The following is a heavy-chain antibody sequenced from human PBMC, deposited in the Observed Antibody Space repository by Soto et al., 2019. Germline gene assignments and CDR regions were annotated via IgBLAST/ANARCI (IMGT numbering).Heavy chain of an antibody. CDR1: GRSISSYY. V-gene: IGHV4-59*08. Sequence: PSETLSLTCTVSGRSISSYYWSWIRQPPGKGLEWIGYIYYSGSTNYNPSLKSRVTISVDTSKNQFSLKLSSVTAADTAVYYCARRSGPGFDYWGQGTLVTVSS. J-gene: IGHJ4*02. CDR2: IYYSGST. CDR3: ARRSGPGFDY.